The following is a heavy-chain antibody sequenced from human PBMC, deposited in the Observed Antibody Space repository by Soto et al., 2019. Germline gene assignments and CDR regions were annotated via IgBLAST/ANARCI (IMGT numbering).Heavy chain of an antibody. Sequence: QVQLVQSGAEEKKPRASVKVSCKASGYTFTSYAMHWVRQAPGQRLEWMGWINAGNGNTKYSQKFQGRVTITRDASASAVYMELSSLGSEDTAVYYCVSVSGWYHLDYWGQGTLVTVSS. CDR1: GYTFTSYA. CDR2: INAGNGNT. J-gene: IGHJ4*02. V-gene: IGHV1-3*05. D-gene: IGHD6-19*01. CDR3: VSVSGWYHLDY.